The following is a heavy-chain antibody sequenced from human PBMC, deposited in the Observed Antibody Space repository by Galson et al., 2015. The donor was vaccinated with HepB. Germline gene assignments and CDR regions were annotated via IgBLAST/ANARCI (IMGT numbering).Heavy chain of an antibody. D-gene: IGHD3-3*01. J-gene: IGHJ6*03. CDR2: TKSKTEGGAR. CDR1: GLTFSNAW. CDR3: TTALRIRFVEWSFSMYYYYMDV. Sequence: SLRLSCAASGLTFSNAWMNWVRQAPGKGLEWVARTKSKTEGGARDYAAPVNGRFTISRDDSKNTLYLQMNSLKTEDTAVYYCTTALRIRFVEWSFSMYYYYMDVWGKGTTVTVSS. V-gene: IGHV3-15*07.